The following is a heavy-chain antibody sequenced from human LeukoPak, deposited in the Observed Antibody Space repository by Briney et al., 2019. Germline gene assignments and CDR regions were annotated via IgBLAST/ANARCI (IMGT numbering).Heavy chain of an antibody. CDR2: INPSGGST. Sequence: ASVKVSCKASGYTFTSYYMHWVRQAPGQGLEWMGIINPSGGSTSYAQKFQGRVTMTRDTSTSTVYMVLSSLRSEDTAVYYCAREVSSYDFWSGYYSLNWFDPWGQGTLVTVSS. CDR3: AREVSSYDFWSGYYSLNWFDP. CDR1: GYTFTSYY. D-gene: IGHD3-3*01. V-gene: IGHV1-46*01. J-gene: IGHJ5*02.